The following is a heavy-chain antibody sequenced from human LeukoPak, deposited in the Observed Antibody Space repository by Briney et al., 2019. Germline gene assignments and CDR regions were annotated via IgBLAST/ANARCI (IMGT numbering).Heavy chain of an antibody. CDR2: IYWNDDK. J-gene: IGHJ4*02. V-gene: IGHV2-5*01. CDR1: EFSLSTRGVG. CDR3: AHRRGSETYDFWSGQGEYYFDY. D-gene: IGHD3-3*01. Sequence: SGPTLVKPTQTLTLTCTFSEFSLSTRGVGVGWIRQPPGKALEWLALIYWNDDKRYSPSLKSRLTITKDTSKNQVVLTMTNMDPVDTATYYCAHRRGSETYDFWSGQGEYYFDYWGQGTLVTVSS.